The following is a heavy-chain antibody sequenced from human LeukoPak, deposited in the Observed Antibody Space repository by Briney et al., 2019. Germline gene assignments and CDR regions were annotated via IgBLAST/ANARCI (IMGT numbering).Heavy chain of an antibody. J-gene: IGHJ4*02. CDR2: ISYDGGKK. CDR3: AKANSKLWFGELANYFDY. CDR1: GFTFSSHD. D-gene: IGHD3-10*01. V-gene: IGHV3-30*18. Sequence: GGSLRLSCAASGFTFSSHDMHWVREAPGKGLEWVAIISYDGGKKDYADSVKGRFTISRDNSKNTLYLQMNSLRAEDTAVYYCAKANSKLWFGELANYFDYWGQGTLVTVSS.